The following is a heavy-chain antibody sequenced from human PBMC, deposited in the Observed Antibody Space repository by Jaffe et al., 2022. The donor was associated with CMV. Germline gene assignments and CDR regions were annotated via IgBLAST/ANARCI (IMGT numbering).Heavy chain of an antibody. D-gene: IGHD3-10*01. J-gene: IGHJ6*02. V-gene: IGHV4-39*01. CDR3: ARLSYGSGKQFYGMDV. CDR1: GASFRSNTDY. Sequence: QLQLQESGPGLVRPSETLSLTCTVSGASFRSNTDYWGWIRQPPGKGLEWIGSISYSGSTYYNPSLKSRVTISVDTSKNEFSLKLDSVIAADTAAYHCARLSYGSGKQFYGMDVWGQGTTVTVSS. CDR2: ISYSGST.